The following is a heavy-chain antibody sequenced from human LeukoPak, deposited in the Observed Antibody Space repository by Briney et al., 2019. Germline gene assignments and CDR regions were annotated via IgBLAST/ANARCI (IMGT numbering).Heavy chain of an antibody. Sequence: SETLSLTCTVSGGSISSYYWSWIRQPPGKGLEWIGYIYYSGSTNYNPSLKSRVTISVDTSKNQFSLKLSSVTAADTAVYYCALFVSSGQGYYFEYWGQGTLVTVSS. CDR2: IYYSGST. V-gene: IGHV4-59*01. CDR3: ALFVSSGQGYYFEY. CDR1: GGSISSYY. J-gene: IGHJ4*02. D-gene: IGHD3-22*01.